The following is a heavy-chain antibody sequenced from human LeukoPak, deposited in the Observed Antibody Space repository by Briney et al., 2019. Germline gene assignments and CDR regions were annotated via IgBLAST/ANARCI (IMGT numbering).Heavy chain of an antibody. Sequence: ASVKVSCKASGYTFTSYYMHWVRQAPGQGLEWMGIINPSGGSTSYAQKFQGRVTMTRDMSTSTVYMELSSLRSEDTAVYYCARVRNSSSSCYPYFDYWGQGTLVTVSS. J-gene: IGHJ4*02. CDR1: GYTFTSYY. V-gene: IGHV1-46*01. CDR3: ARVRNSSSSCYPYFDY. CDR2: INPSGGST. D-gene: IGHD6-13*01.